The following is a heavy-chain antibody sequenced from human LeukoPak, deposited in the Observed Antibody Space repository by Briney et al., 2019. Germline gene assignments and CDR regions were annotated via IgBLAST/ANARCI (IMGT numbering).Heavy chain of an antibody. Sequence: GGSLRLSCVTSGFTFTNHWMSWVRQAPGKGLEWVANIREDGGHTNYVDSVKGRFTISRDNSKNTLYLQMNSLRAEDTAVYYCAKDYEPLVGVHRWGDWFDPWGQGTLVTVSS. CDR1: GFTFTNHW. CDR2: IREDGGHT. J-gene: IGHJ5*02. V-gene: IGHV3-7*03. CDR3: AKDYEPLVGVHRWGDWFDP. D-gene: IGHD1-26*01.